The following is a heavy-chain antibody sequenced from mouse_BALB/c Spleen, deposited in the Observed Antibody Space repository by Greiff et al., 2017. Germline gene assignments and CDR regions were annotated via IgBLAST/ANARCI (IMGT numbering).Heavy chain of an antibody. CDR3: ARDHYYGSPWFAY. Sequence: VQRVESGPGLVAPSQSLSITCTVSGFSLTGYGVNWVRQPPGKGLEWLGMIWGDGSTDYNSALKSRLSISKDNSKSQVFLKMNSLQTDDTARYYCARDHYYGSPWFAYWGQGTLVTVSA. J-gene: IGHJ3*01. CDR2: IWGDGST. CDR1: GFSLTGYG. D-gene: IGHD1-2*01. V-gene: IGHV2-6-7*01.